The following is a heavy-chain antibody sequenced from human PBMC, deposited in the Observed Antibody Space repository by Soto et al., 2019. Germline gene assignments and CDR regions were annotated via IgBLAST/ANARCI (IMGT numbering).Heavy chain of an antibody. CDR3: ARDEGRCIITVCWPLDY. CDR1: GGSISTSNW. Sequence: QVQLQESGPGLVKPSGTLSLTCAVSGGSISTSNWWSWVRRPPGKGLKWIVEIYPSGSTNYNPSHDSRVRMSLENSQNQFSLTLSSVTAADTAVYYCARDEGRCIITVCWPLDYCGQGLLVTVSS. D-gene: IGHD2-2*01. J-gene: IGHJ4*02. V-gene: IGHV4-4*02. CDR2: IYPSGST.